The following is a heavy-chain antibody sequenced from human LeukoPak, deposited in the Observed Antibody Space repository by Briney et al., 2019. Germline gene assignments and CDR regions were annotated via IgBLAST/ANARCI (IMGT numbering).Heavy chain of an antibody. D-gene: IGHD2-15*01. CDR3: ARRSGGRSAFDI. Sequence: PSETLSLTCTVSGGSISSYYWSWIRQPPGKGLEWIGYIYYSGSTNYNPSLKSRVTISVDTSKNQFSLKLSSVTAADTAMYYCARRSGGRSAFDIWGQGTMVTVSS. CDR1: GGSISSYY. V-gene: IGHV4-59*01. CDR2: IYYSGST. J-gene: IGHJ3*02.